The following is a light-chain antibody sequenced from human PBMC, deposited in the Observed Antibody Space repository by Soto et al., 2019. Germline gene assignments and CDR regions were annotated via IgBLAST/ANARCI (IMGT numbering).Light chain of an antibody. CDR3: QQYNNWPPFT. V-gene: IGKV3-15*01. CDR1: QSVSSS. Sequence: EIVMTQSPATLSVSPGERVTLSCRASQSVSSSLAWYQQKPGQAPRLLIYGASTSATGIPARFSGSGSGTEFTLTISSLQSEDFAVYYCQQYNNWPPFTFGPGTKVDIK. CDR2: GAS. J-gene: IGKJ3*01.